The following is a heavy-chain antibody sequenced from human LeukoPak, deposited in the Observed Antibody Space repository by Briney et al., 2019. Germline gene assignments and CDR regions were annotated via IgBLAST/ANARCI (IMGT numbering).Heavy chain of an antibody. CDR3: ARDPHALDY. V-gene: IGHV3-48*02. J-gene: IGHJ4*02. CDR1: GFSFSTYS. Sequence: GGSLRLSCATSGFSFSTYSMNWVRQAPGKGLEWVSYIYSGGTTIYYADSVKGRFTISRDNAKNSLYLQMNSLRDEDTAVYYCARDPHALDYWGQGTLVTVSS. CDR2: IYSGGTTI.